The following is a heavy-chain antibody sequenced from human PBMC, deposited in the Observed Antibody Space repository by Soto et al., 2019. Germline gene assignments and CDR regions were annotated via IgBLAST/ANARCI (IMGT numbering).Heavy chain of an antibody. CDR3: ASARRLGELCYFDY. CDR2: IYYSGST. CDR1: GGSVSSSSYY. Sequence: SETMSITSTVSGGSVSSSSYYGCWIRQPPGKGLEWIGSIYYSGSTYYNPSLKSRVTISVDTSKNQFSLKLSSVTAADTAVYYCASARRLGELCYFDYWGQATLVTVSS. D-gene: IGHD3-16*01. V-gene: IGHV4-39*01. J-gene: IGHJ4*02.